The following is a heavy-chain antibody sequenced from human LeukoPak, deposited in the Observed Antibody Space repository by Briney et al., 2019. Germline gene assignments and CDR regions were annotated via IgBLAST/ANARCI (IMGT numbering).Heavy chain of an antibody. CDR2: INHSGST. CDR3: ARGVVAAASTIGRFDY. D-gene: IGHD6-13*01. CDR1: GGSFRGSY. Sequence: PSETLSLTCAVYGGSFRGSYWSWIRQPPGQGLEWIGEINHSGSTNYKPSLKSRVTISVDTSKNQCSLKLSSVTAADTAVYYCARGVVAAASTIGRFDYWGQGTLVTVSS. J-gene: IGHJ4*02. V-gene: IGHV4-34*01.